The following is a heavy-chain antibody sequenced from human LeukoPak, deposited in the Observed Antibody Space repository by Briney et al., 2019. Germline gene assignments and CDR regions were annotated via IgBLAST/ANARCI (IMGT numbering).Heavy chain of an antibody. CDR1: GFTFSDYD. D-gene: IGHD6-13*01. CDR2: IDAAGDT. Sequence: PGGSLRPSCAASGFTFSDYDMHWVRQATGKGLEWVSTIDAAGDTYYAGSVKGRFTISRDNSKNTLYLEMNSLRAEDTAVYYCARIGGWDSSSWNDTKLDDSGRGTLVTVSS. J-gene: IGHJ4*02. V-gene: IGHV3-13*04. CDR3: ARIGGWDSSSWNDTKLDD.